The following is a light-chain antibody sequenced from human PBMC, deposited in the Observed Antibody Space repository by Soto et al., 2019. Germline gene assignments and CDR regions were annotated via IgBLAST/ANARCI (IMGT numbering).Light chain of an antibody. CDR3: SSYTSSSTRV. V-gene: IGLV2-14*03. CDR1: SSDVGGYKY. Sequence: QSVLTRPASVSGSPGQSITISCTGTSSDVGGYKYVSWYQQHPGKAPKLMIYDIRNRPSGVSNRFSGSKSGNTASLTISGLQAEDDADYYCSSYTSSSTRVFGTGTKLTVL. J-gene: IGLJ1*01. CDR2: DIR.